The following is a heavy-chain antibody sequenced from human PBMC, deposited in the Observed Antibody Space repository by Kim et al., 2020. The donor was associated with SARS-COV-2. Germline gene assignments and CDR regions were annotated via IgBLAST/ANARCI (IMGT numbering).Heavy chain of an antibody. Sequence: GESLKISCTGSGYTFATSWIGWVRQMPGQGLALMGIIYPADSDTRYRPSFQGQVTISVDKSINTVYLQWNGLKASDTAMYFCARRDPTYLWFDLWGQGTLVTVSS. D-gene: IGHD2-21*01. CDR1: GYTFATSW. V-gene: IGHV5-51*01. J-gene: IGHJ5*02. CDR2: IYPADSDT. CDR3: ARRDPTYLWFDL.